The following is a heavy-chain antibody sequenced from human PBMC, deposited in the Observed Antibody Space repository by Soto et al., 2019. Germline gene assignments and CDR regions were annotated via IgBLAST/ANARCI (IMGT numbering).Heavy chain of an antibody. J-gene: IGHJ6*02. CDR3: VHGKGDYNNYFYGMDV. D-gene: IGHD4-4*01. Sequence: QITLEESGPTLVRPTQTLTLTCTFSGFSLSTSGVHVGWIRQPPGKALEWHALNYWDDDKRYSPFLRSRLTNAKDISKNQVVLTMTNMDPVDTVTYYCVHGKGDYNNYFYGMDVWGQGTTVTVS. V-gene: IGHV2-5*02. CDR1: GFSLSTSGVH. CDR2: NYWDDDK.